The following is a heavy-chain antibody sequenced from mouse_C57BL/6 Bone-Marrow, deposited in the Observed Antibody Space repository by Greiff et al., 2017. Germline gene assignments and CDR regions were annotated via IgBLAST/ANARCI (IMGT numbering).Heavy chain of an antibody. J-gene: IGHJ3*01. CDR1: GYTFTDYE. V-gene: IGHV1-15*01. Sequence: VQLQQSGAELVRPGASVTLSCKASGYTFTDYEMHWVKQTPVHGLEWIGALDPETGGTAYNQKFKGKAILTADKSSSTAYMELRSLTSEDSAVYYCTRGDYGSSPWFAYWGQGTLVTVSA. CDR3: TRGDYGSSPWFAY. CDR2: LDPETGGT. D-gene: IGHD1-1*01.